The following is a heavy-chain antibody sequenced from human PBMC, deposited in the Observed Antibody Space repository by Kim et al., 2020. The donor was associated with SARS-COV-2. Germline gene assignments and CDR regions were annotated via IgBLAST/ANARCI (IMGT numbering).Heavy chain of an antibody. Sequence: GGSLRLSCAASGFTFSSYGMHWVRQAPGKGLEWVAVISYDGSNKYYADSVKGRFTISRDNSKNTLYLQMNSLRAEDTAVYYCAKDRAGRIYYYYGMDVWGQGTTVTVSS. CDR3: AKDRAGRIYYYYGMDV. J-gene: IGHJ6*02. V-gene: IGHV3-30*18. CDR1: GFTFSSYG. CDR2: ISYDGSNK.